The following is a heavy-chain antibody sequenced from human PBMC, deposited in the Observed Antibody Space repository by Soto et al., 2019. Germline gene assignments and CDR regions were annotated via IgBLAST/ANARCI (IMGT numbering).Heavy chain of an antibody. CDR1: GGSISSGGYS. Sequence: SETLSLTCAVSGGSISSGGYSWSWIRQPPGKGLEWIGYIYHSGSTYYNPSLKSRVTISVDRSKNQFSLKLSSVTAADTAVYYCAMVDNYVTPTPQDVWGQGTTVTSP. CDR2: IYHSGST. V-gene: IGHV4-30-2*01. CDR3: AMVDNYVTPTPQDV. D-gene: IGHD3-16*01. J-gene: IGHJ6*02.